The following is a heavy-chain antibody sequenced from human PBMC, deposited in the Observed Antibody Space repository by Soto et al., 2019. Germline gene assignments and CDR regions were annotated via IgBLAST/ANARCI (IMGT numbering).Heavy chain of an antibody. J-gene: IGHJ6*02. V-gene: IGHV6-1*01. Sequence: SQTLLLTCAISGDSVSSTSTAWSWIRQSPSRGLEWLGRTYYRSKWYSDYAVSVKSRITINPDTSKNQFSLQLNSVTPEDTAVYYCARMRSYGMDVWGQGTTVTVSS. CDR3: ARMRSYGMDV. CDR1: GDSVSSTSTA. CDR2: TYYRSKWYS.